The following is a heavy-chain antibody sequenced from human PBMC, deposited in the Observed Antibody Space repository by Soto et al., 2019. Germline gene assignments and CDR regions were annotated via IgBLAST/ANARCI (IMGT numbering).Heavy chain of an antibody. V-gene: IGHV3-23*01. CDR2: ISGSGGST. CDR1: GFTFSSYA. CDR3: ANDPHRIQLLFVSDY. Sequence: EVQLLESGGGLVQPGGSLRLSCAASGFTFSSYAMSWVRQAPGKGLEWVSCISGSGGSTYYADSVKGRFTISRDNSKNTLNAQMNRLRAEDTAVYYCANDPHRIQLLFVSDYWGKGPLVTASS. D-gene: IGHD5-18*01. J-gene: IGHJ4*02.